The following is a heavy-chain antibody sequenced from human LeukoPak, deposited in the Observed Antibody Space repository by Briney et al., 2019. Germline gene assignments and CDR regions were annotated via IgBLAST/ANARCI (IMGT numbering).Heavy chain of an antibody. Sequence: ASVKVSCKASGYTFTTYDINWVRQAPGQGLEWMGWMNPHSGNTGYALKFQGRVTITRHTSLSTAYMELSSLRSEDTAVYYCARGASRSFDIWGQGTLVTVSS. J-gene: IGHJ4*02. V-gene: IGHV1-8*03. CDR2: MNPHSGNT. CDR1: GYTFTTYD. CDR3: ARGASRSFDI.